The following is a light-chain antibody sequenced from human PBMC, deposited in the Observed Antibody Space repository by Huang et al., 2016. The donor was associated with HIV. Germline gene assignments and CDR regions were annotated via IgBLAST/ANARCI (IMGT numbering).Light chain of an antibody. CDR2: SVS. CDR1: QNIISA. V-gene: IGKV1-39*01. CDR3: QQTYDTPAT. Sequence: DIQMTQSLSSLAASVGDSVSITCRASQNIISAFQWYQQKPGKAPKLLIYSVSNLQSGVPPRFRGGGSGTEFTLTITSLQPEDFATYYGQQTYDTPATFGRGTKLEIK. J-gene: IGKJ2*01.